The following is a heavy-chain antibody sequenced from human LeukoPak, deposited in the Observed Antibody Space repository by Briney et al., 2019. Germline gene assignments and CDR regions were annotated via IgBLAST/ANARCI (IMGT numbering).Heavy chain of an antibody. Sequence: SETLSLTCTVSGGSVSSPNYYWGWIRQPPGKGLQWIGSIYYTGNTFDNPSLKSRVTISVDTSKNQFSLKLSSVTAADTAVYYCASPPGYCSGGSCLTTDPWGQGTLVTVSS. CDR3: ASPPGYCSGGSCLTTDP. CDR1: GGSVSSPNYY. V-gene: IGHV4-39*07. J-gene: IGHJ5*02. D-gene: IGHD2-15*01. CDR2: IYYTGNT.